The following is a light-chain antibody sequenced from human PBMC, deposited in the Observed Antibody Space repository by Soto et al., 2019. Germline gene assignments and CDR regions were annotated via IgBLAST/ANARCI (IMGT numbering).Light chain of an antibody. CDR2: DAS. J-gene: IGKJ1*01. CDR1: QSISNN. Sequence: DIQMTQSPSTLSASIGDRATITCRASQSISNNLKCYQQQPGKAAQRLIIDASTFKSGVPSKFSGSGSGTEFTLTISSLQADEFAAYYCQQGYSNSRTFGHGTKVEIK. CDR3: QQGYSNSRT. V-gene: IGKV1-5*01.